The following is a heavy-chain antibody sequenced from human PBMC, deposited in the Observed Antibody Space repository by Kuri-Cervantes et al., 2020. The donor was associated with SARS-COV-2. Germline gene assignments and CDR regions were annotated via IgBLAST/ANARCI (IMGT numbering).Heavy chain of an antibody. CDR1: GYTFTSYY. CDR2: INPSGGST. J-gene: IGHJ3*02. Sequence: ASVNVSCKASGYTFTSYYMHWVRQAPGQGLEWMGIINPSGGSTSYAQKFQGRVTITRDTSTSTVYMELSSLRSEDTAVYYCAREDIVVVPAYYDDAFDIWGQGTMVTVSS. D-gene: IGHD2-2*01. V-gene: IGHV1-46*01. CDR3: AREDIVVVPAYYDDAFDI.